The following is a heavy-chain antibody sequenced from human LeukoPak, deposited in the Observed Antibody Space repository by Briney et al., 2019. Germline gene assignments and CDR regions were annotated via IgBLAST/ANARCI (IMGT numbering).Heavy chain of an antibody. Sequence: DSVEGRFTISGDNARNSLYLQMNSLRGEDTAVYYCARDKYYYDSSADAFDIWGQGTVVTVSS. V-gene: IGHV3-7*01. CDR3: ARDKYYYDSSADAFDI. D-gene: IGHD3-22*01. J-gene: IGHJ3*02.